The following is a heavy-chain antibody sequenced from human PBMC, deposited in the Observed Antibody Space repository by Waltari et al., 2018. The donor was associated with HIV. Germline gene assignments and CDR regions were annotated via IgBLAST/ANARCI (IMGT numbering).Heavy chain of an antibody. D-gene: IGHD4-17*01. CDR1: VFTFGDYA. CDR3: TKGRMTTDY. J-gene: IGHJ4*02. V-gene: IGHV3-49*03. CDR2: IRSKAYGGTT. Sequence: EVQLVESGGGLVQPGRSLRLSCTASVFTFGDYAMSWFRQAPGKGLEWVGCIRSKAYGGTTEYAASVKGRFTISRDDSRSIAYLQMNSLQTEDTAVYYCTKGRMTTDYWGQGTLVTVSS.